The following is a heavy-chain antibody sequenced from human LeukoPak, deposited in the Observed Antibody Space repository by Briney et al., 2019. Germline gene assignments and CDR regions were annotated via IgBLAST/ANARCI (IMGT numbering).Heavy chain of an antibody. CDR3: ARGEEGYGGPWFGY. J-gene: IGHJ4*02. V-gene: IGHV4-59*01. Sequence: SETLSLTCTVSGGCISTYYWTWIRQPPGKGLELIGYVYYSGSTKYNPSPNSRVTPSLDTSKTQFSLKLNSVTAADTAVYYCARGEEGYGGPWFGYWGQGTLVTVSS. CDR1: GGCISTYY. CDR2: VYYSGST. D-gene: IGHD5-18*01.